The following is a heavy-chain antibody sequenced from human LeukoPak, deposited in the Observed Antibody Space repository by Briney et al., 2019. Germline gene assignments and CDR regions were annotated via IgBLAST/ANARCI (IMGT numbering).Heavy chain of an antibody. J-gene: IGHJ3*02. CDR3: ARITPSIAARRGAFDI. CDR1: GGSISSYY. D-gene: IGHD6-6*01. CDR2: IYYSGTT. V-gene: IGHV4-59*01. Sequence: PSETLSLTCTVSGGSISSYYWSWIRQPPGKGLEWIGYIYYSGTTTYNPSLKSRVTISLDTSKKQFSLKLSSVTAADTAVYYCARITPSIAARRGAFDIWGQGTMVTVSS.